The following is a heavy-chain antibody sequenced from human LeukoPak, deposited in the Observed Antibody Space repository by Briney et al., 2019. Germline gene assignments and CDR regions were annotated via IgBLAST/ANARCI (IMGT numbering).Heavy chain of an antibody. CDR2: IGAAGDS. V-gene: IGHV3-13*01. J-gene: IGHJ4*02. D-gene: IGHD6-13*01. Sequence: GGALRLSCAASGFTFSSYDMHWVRQVTGKGLEWVSTIGAAGDSYYPGSVKGRFTISRENARNSLYLQLNSLRAGDTAVYYCARGKGSWYYFDSWGQGTLVTVSS. CDR1: GFTFSSYD. CDR3: ARGKGSWYYFDS.